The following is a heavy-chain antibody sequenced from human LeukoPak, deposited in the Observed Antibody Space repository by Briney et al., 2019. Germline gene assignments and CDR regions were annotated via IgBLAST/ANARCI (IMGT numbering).Heavy chain of an antibody. CDR1: GYTFTSNY. V-gene: IGHV1-18*04. Sequence: ASVKVSCKASGYTFTSNYIHWVRQAPGQGLEWMGWISTYKSHTNYAQKFQGRVTMITDTSTNTAYMELRSLRSDDTAVYYCAREDNDDYYYYGMDVWGRGTAVTVSS. J-gene: IGHJ6*02. CDR2: ISTYKSHT. CDR3: AREDNDDYYYYGMDV. D-gene: IGHD1-1*01.